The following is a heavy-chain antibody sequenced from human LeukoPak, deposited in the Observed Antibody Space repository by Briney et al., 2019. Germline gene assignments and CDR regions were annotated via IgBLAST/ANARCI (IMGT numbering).Heavy chain of an antibody. CDR3: AKGSPYGGNSLTQPYYYYYYYMDV. V-gene: IGHV3-30*02. Sequence: GGSLRLSCAASGFTFSSYGVHWVRRAPGKGLEWVAFIRYDGSNKYYADSVKGRFTISRDNSKNTLYLQMNSLRAEDTAVYYCAKGSPYGGNSLTQPYYYYYYYMDVWGKGTTVTVSS. D-gene: IGHD4-23*01. CDR2: IRYDGSNK. CDR1: GFTFSSYG. J-gene: IGHJ6*03.